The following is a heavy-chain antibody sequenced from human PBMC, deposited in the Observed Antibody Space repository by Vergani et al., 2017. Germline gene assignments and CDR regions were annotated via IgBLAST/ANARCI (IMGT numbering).Heavy chain of an antibody. V-gene: IGHV3-9*01. CDR3: AKGVYCSSTSCYEGRGYYYGMGV. Sequence: VEAGGGLVQPGGSLRLSCTASGFTFQAFAFHWVRQVSGRGLEWVSGIDRNYGVKNGNSFEGRFSISRDNSKNTLYLQMNSLRADDTAVYYCAKGVYCSSTSCYEGRGYYYGMGVWGQGTTVTFSS. D-gene: IGHD2-2*01. CDR1: GFTFQAFA. J-gene: IGHJ6*02. CDR2: IDRNYGVK.